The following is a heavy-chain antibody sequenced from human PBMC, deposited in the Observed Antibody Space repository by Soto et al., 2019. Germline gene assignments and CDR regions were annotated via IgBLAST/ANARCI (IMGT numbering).Heavy chain of an antibody. CDR1: GFTFSNYA. CDR3: ANHLPSKKHQRVWADAFHM. J-gene: IGHJ3*02. CDR2: VTGRTGVT. V-gene: IGHV3-23*01. D-gene: IGHD2-8*01. Sequence: EVQLLESGGGLVQPGGSLRLSCAASGFTFSNYAMSWVRQAPGKGLEWVSVVTGRTGVTYYADSVRVRFTISRDNSKDTLYLQINSLGAEDTAVYFCANHLPSKKHQRVWADAFHMWGPGTMLSVSA.